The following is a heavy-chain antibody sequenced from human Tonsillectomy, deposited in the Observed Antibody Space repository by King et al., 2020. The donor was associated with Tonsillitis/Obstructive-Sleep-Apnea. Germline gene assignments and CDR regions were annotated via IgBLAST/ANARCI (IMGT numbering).Heavy chain of an antibody. Sequence: QLVQSGGGVVQPGGSLRLSCAASGFTFDDYAMHWVRQAPGKGLEWVSLISGDGGSTYYADSVKGRFTISRDNSKNSLYLQMNRLRTEDTALYYCAKDPTAAAGRYYYYYYMDVWGKGTTVTVSS. CDR3: AKDPTAAAGRYYYYYYMDV. CDR1: GFTFDDYA. J-gene: IGHJ6*03. D-gene: IGHD6-13*01. V-gene: IGHV3-43*02. CDR2: ISGDGGST.